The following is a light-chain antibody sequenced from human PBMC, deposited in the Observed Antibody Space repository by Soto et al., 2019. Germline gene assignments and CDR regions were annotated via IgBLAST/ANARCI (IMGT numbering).Light chain of an antibody. J-gene: IGKJ1*01. V-gene: IGKV3-20*01. CDR2: ETS. CDR3: QQYGTSPWT. Sequence: EIVLTQSPATLSLSPGERATLSCMASQSVSSYLAWYQQKPGQAPRLLIYETSSRATGIPDRFSGGGSGTDFTLTIRRLEPEDFAVYYCQQYGTSPWTFGQGTKVDIK. CDR1: QSVSSY.